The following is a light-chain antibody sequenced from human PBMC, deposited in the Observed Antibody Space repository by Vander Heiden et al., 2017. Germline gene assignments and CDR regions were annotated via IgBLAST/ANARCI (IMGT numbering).Light chain of an antibody. J-gene: IGLJ3*02. Sequence: SYELPPPPSVSVSLGQTARITCSGDALQKQYAYWYQQKPGQAPVLVIFKDSERPSGIPERFSGSSSGTTVTSTISGVQAEDEADYYCQSADSSGTYEVVFGGGTKLTVL. V-gene: IGLV3-25*03. CDR3: QSADSSGTYEVV. CDR1: ALQKQY. CDR2: KDS.